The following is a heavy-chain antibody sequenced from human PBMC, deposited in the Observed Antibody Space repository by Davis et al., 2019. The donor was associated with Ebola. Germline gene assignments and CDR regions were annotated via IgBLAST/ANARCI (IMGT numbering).Heavy chain of an antibody. V-gene: IGHV3-7*03. D-gene: IGHD5-24*01. CDR2: IKQDGSEK. Sequence: GESLKISCAASGFTFSSYWMSWVRQAPGKGLEWVANIKQDGSEKYYVDSVKGRFTISRDNAKNSLHLQMNSLRAEDTAVYYCARARWLQSIYFDYWGQGTLVTVSS. J-gene: IGHJ4*02. CDR1: GFTFSSYW. CDR3: ARARWLQSIYFDY.